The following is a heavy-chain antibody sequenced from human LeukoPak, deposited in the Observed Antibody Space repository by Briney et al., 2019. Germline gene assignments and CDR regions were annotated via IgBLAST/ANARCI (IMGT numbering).Heavy chain of an antibody. J-gene: IGHJ4*02. Sequence: ASVEVSCKASGGTFSSYAISWVRQAPGQGLEWMGGIIPIFGTANYAQKFQGRVTITADKSTSTAYMELSSLRSEDTAVYYCARDHYDILTGHNRYYFDYWGQGTLVTVSS. CDR3: ARDHYDILTGHNRYYFDY. CDR1: GGTFSSYA. V-gene: IGHV1-69*06. D-gene: IGHD3-9*01. CDR2: IIPIFGTA.